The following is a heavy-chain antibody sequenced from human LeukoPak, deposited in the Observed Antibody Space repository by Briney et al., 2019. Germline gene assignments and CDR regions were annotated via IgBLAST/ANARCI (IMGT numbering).Heavy chain of an antibody. CDR2: INPSGGGT. Sequence: ASVKVSCKASGYTFTSYSMHWVRQAPGQGHEWMGIINPSGGGTSYAQKFQGRVTMTRDTSTSTVYMELSSLRSEDTAVYYCARVWGSGSYYDYWGQGTRVTVSS. CDR1: GYTFTSYS. CDR3: ARVWGSGSYYDY. V-gene: IGHV1-46*01. D-gene: IGHD3-10*01. J-gene: IGHJ4*02.